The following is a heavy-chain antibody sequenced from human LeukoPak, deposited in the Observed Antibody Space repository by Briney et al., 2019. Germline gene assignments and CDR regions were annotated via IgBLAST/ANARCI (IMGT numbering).Heavy chain of an antibody. CDR2: IAHHGNNR. CDR1: GFTFSSSA. Sequence: GGSLRLSCGASGFTFSSSAMHWVRQGPGKGLEWVAYIAHHGNNRYYADSVKGRFTISRDNSKGSLYLQMNSLRADDTAVYYCAKDGSWSCTDWGQGTLVRVSS. J-gene: IGHJ4*02. D-gene: IGHD2-8*02. CDR3: AKDGSWSCTD. V-gene: IGHV3-30*02.